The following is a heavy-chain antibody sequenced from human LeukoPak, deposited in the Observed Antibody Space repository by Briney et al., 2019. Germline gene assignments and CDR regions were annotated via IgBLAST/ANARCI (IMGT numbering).Heavy chain of an antibody. CDR2: IYSGGST. V-gene: IGHV3-66*01. J-gene: IGHJ6*02. CDR1: GFTVSSNY. Sequence: GGSLRPSCAASGFTVSSNYMSWVRQAPGKGLVWVSVIYSGGSTYYAASVKGRFTISRDNSKKTRYLQMNSLRPEDTAVYYCGGVSRGSEDYYYGMDVWGQGTTVTVSS. D-gene: IGHD2-15*01. CDR3: GGVSRGSEDYYYGMDV.